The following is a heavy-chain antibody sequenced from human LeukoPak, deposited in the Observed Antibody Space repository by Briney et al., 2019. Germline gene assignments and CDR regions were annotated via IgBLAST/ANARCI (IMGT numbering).Heavy chain of an antibody. CDR3: ARELSPVVKYSFDS. J-gene: IGHJ4*02. V-gene: IGHV3-33*01. D-gene: IGHD2-15*01. Sequence: GGSLRLSSAPPGFTFTSTSMHSVCQAPGKGLGWVELIWYDGSNKYYADSVKGRFTISRDNSKNTVYLQMNSLRAEDTAVYSCARELSPVVKYSFDSWGQGTQVTVSS. CDR1: GFTFTSTS. CDR2: IWYDGSNK.